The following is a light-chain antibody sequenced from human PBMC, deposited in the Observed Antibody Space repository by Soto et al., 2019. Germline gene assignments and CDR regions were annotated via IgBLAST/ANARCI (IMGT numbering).Light chain of an antibody. Sequence: QSVLAQPASVSGSPGQSITISCTGTSSDVGNYNYVSWYQQHPGKAPQLMIFQVTNRASGVSTRFSGTKSGDKASLTISGLQAEDEADYYCSSYTTSSTLYVFGTGTKVTVL. V-gene: IGLV2-14*01. CDR3: SSYTTSSTLYV. CDR1: SSDVGNYNY. CDR2: QVT. J-gene: IGLJ1*01.